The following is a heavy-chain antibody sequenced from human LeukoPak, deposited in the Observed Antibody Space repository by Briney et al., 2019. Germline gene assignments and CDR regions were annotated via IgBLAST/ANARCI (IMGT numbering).Heavy chain of an antibody. V-gene: IGHV4-39*07. CDR1: GGSMRSYIYY. CDR3: GLDRGPRFFDY. J-gene: IGHJ4*02. Sequence: SETLSLTCTVSGGSMRSYIYYWGWIRQPPGKGLEWIGSVDNSGTTYYSPSLKSRVTISIDTSKNQLSLRLTSVTAADTAVYYCGLDRGPRFFDYWGRGALVPVSS. CDR2: VDNSGTT. D-gene: IGHD1-1*01.